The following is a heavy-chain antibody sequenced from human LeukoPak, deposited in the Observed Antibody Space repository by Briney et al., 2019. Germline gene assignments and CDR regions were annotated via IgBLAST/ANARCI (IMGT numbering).Heavy chain of an antibody. CDR2: ISPSGGST. V-gene: IGHV1-46*01. Sequence: ASVNVSCKASGYTFTSYYMHWVRQAPGQGLEWMGIISPSGGSTSYAQKFQGRVTMTRDTSTSTVYMELSSLRSEDTAVYYCARGGYSYGYTAYYYYGMDLWGQGTTVTVSS. J-gene: IGHJ6*02. CDR1: GYTFTSYY. D-gene: IGHD5-18*01. CDR3: ARGGYSYGYTAYYYYGMDL.